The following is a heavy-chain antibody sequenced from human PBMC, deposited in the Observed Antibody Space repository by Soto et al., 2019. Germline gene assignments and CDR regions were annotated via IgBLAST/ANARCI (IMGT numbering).Heavy chain of an antibody. CDR2: IIPIFGTA. CDR1: GGTFSSYA. D-gene: IGHD4-17*01. Sequence: ASVKVSCKASGGTFSSYAISWVRQAPGQGLEWMGGIIPIFGTANYAQKFQGRVTITADESTSTAYMELSSLRSEDTAVYYCASPSDAWDGEPNYYYGMDVWGQGTTVTVSS. CDR3: ASPSDAWDGEPNYYYGMDV. V-gene: IGHV1-69*13. J-gene: IGHJ6*02.